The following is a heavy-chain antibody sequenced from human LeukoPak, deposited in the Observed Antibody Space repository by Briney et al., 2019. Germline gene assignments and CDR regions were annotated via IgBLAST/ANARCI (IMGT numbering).Heavy chain of an antibody. V-gene: IGHV1-2*02. D-gene: IGHD2-2*01. CDR3: ARDRGYCSSTSCPFDY. J-gene: IGHJ4*02. CDR1: GYTFTGYY. Sequence: GASVKVSCKASGYTFTGYYMHWVRQAPGQGLEWMGWINPNSGGTNYAQKFQGRVTTTRDTSISTAYMELSRLRSDDTAVYYCARDRGYCSSTSCPFDYWGQGTLVTVSS. CDR2: INPNSGGT.